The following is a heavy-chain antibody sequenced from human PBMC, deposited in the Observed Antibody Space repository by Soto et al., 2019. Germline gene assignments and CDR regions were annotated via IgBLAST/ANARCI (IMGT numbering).Heavy chain of an antibody. J-gene: IGHJ4*02. CDR3: ARPYCSSTSCYNGWEW. CDR2: IIPIFGTA. D-gene: IGHD2-2*02. Sequence: QVQLVQSGAEVKKPGSSVKVSCKASGGTFSGYAISWVRQAPGQGLEWMGGIIPIFGTANYAQKFQGRVTITADESTSTAYMELSSLRSEDTAVYYCARPYCSSTSCYNGWEWWGQGTLVTVSS. V-gene: IGHV1-69*01. CDR1: GGTFSGYA.